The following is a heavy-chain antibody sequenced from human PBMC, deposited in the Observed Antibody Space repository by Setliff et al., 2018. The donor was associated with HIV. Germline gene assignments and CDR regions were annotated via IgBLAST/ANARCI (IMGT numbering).Heavy chain of an antibody. J-gene: IGHJ3*02. CDR3: ARGDTYYHDRSGYVESALDAFDI. CDR2: TSGST. Sequence: PLETLSLTCTVSGGSISSSSYYWGWIRQPPGKGLEWIGSTSGSTYYNPSLKSRVIISVDMSKNQFSLNLNSVTAADTAVYHCARGDTYYHDRSGYVESALDAFDIWGRGTLVTVSS. D-gene: IGHD3-22*01. CDR1: GGSISSSSYY. V-gene: IGHV4-39*07.